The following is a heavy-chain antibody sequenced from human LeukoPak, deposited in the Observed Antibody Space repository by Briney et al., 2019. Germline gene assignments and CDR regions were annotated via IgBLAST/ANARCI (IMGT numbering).Heavy chain of an antibody. V-gene: IGHV4-38-2*02. D-gene: IGHD2-15*01. Sequence: NSSETLSLTCTVSGYSISSGYYWGWIRQPPGKGLEWIGSIYHSGSTYYNPSLKSRVTISVDTSKNQFSLELSSVTAADTAVYYCARALSPTSGYCSGGSCFHSPFDYWGQGTLVTVSS. CDR2: IYHSGST. CDR1: GYSISSGYY. CDR3: ARALSPTSGYCSGGSCFHSPFDY. J-gene: IGHJ4*02.